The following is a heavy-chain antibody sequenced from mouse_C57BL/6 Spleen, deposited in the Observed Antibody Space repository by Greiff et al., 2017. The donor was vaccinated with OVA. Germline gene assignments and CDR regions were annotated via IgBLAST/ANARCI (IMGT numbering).Heavy chain of an antibody. CDR2: INYDGSST. J-gene: IGHJ2*01. CDR3: AQLGGSSTYFDY. Sequence: EVKLVESEGGLVQPGSSMKLSCTASGFTFSDYYMAWVRQVQEKGLEWVANINYDGSSTYYLDTLKSRFIISRDNAKNILYLQMSSLKSEDTSTYYCAQLGGSSTYFDYWGQGTTLTVSS. V-gene: IGHV5-16*01. D-gene: IGHD1-1*01. CDR1: GFTFSDYY.